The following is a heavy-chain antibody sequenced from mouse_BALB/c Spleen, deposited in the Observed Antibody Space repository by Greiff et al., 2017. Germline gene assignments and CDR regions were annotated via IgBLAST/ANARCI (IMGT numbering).Heavy chain of an antibody. CDR2: IRSKSNNYAT. CDR1: GFTFNTYA. D-gene: IGHD4-1*01. V-gene: IGHV10-1*02. J-gene: IGHJ4*01. CDR3: VTNWVYAMDY. Sequence: EVQLQQSGGGLVQPKGSLKLSCAASGFTFNTYAMNWVRQAPGKGLEWVARIRSKSNNYATYYADSVKDRFTISRDDSQSMLYLQMNNLKTEDTAMYYCVTNWVYAMDYWGQGTSVTVSS.